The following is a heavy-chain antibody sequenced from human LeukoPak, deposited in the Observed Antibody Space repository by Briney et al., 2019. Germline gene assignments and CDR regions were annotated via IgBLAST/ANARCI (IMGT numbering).Heavy chain of an antibody. D-gene: IGHD2-8*01. J-gene: IGHJ6*03. Sequence: GGSLRLSCAASGFTFDDYGMSWVRQAPGKGLEWVSGINWNGGSTGYADSVKGRFTISRDNAKNSLYLQLDSPRAEDTALYYCARVLGCTNGVCPYYYYYYMDVWGKGTTVTVSS. V-gene: IGHV3-20*04. CDR1: GFTFDDYG. CDR3: ARVLGCTNGVCPYYYYYYMDV. CDR2: INWNGGST.